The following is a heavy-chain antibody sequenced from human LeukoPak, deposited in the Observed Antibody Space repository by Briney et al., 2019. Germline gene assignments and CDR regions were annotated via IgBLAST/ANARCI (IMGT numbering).Heavy chain of an antibody. CDR3: ARGQYFSTTYYFDY. D-gene: IGHD2/OR15-2a*01. V-gene: IGHV3-7*03. CDR1: GFTFSSYW. Sequence: PGGSLRLSCAASGFTFSSYWMTWVRQGPGKGLEWVANIKQAGTEKYYVDSVKGRFTISRDNAKNSLFLQMNSLRAEDTAVYFCARGQYFSTTYYFDYWGQGTLVTVSS. CDR2: IKQAGTEK. J-gene: IGHJ4*02.